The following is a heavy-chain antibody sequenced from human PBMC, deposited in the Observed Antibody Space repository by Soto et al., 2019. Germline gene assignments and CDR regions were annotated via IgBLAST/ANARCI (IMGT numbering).Heavy chain of an antibody. CDR1: GFTFSSYA. V-gene: IGHV3-64D*08. Sequence: GGSLRLSCSASGFTFSSYAMHWVRQAPGKGLEYVSAISSNGGSTYYADSVKGRFTISRDNSKNTLYLQTGSLRAEDTAVYYCVKDQYDYYDSSGDDYWGQGTPVTVSS. CDR3: VKDQYDYYDSSGDDY. J-gene: IGHJ4*02. CDR2: ISSNGGST. D-gene: IGHD3-22*01.